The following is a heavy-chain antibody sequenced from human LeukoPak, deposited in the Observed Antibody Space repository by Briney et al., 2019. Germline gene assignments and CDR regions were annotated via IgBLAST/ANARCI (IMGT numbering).Heavy chain of an antibody. CDR3: ARDYGDYSPPDY. Sequence: GASXKVSCKASGYTFTSYGISWVRQAPGQGLEGMGWIISYNGNTNYAQKLQGRVTMTTDTSTSTAYMELRSLRSDDTAVYYCARDYGDYSPPDYWGQGTLVTVSS. D-gene: IGHD4-17*01. J-gene: IGHJ4*02. CDR2: IISYNGNT. CDR1: GYTFTSYG. V-gene: IGHV1-18*01.